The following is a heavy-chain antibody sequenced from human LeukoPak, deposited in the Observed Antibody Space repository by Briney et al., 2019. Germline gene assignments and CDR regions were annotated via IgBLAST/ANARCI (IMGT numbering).Heavy chain of an antibody. D-gene: IGHD1-14*01. V-gene: IGHV4-61*02. J-gene: IGHJ4*02. Sequence: SQTLSLTCTVSGGSMSSGSYYWNWVRQPAGKGLEWIGRIYTSGSTNYNPSLKSRVTISLDASKKQFSLKLTSVTAADSAVYYCARGNPLDYWGQGTLVTVSS. CDR2: IYTSGST. CDR3: ARGNPLDY. CDR1: GGSMSSGSYY.